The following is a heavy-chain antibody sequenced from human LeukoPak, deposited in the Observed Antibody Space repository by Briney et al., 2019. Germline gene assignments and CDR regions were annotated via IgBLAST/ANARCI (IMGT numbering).Heavy chain of an antibody. D-gene: IGHD5-24*01. CDR3: TRRAARWQFDL. J-gene: IGHJ2*01. V-gene: IGHV3-7*03. CDR1: GFTFENYW. Sequence: GSLRLSCAASGFTFENYWMSWVRQVPRKGPEWVANIKQDGSVEHYLDSVKGRFTISRDNAKNSLFLQMSSLRAEDTALYYCTRRAARWQFDLWGRGTLLTVSS. CDR2: IKQDGSVE.